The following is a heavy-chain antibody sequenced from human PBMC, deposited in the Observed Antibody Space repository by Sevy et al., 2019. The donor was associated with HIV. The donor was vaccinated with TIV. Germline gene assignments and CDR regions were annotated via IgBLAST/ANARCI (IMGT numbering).Heavy chain of an antibody. CDR2: ISGSGGST. Sequence: GGSLRLSCAASGFTFSNYAMSWVRQAPGKGLEWVSGISGSGGSTYYVDSVKGRFTISRNNSKNTLYLQMSSLRAEDTAVYYCAMNPGYCSGGTCYWYFDLWGRSTLVTVSS. D-gene: IGHD2-15*01. J-gene: IGHJ2*01. V-gene: IGHV3-23*01. CDR3: AMNPGYCSGGTCYWYFDL. CDR1: GFTFSNYA.